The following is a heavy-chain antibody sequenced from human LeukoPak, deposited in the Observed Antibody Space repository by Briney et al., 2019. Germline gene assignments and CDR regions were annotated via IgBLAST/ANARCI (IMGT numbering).Heavy chain of an antibody. J-gene: IGHJ4*02. CDR3: ARYPTHDSTEGY. CDR1: GFTFSSYS. V-gene: IGHV3-21*01. Sequence: GGSLRLSCAASGFTFSSYSMNWVRQAPGKGLEWVSSISSSSSYIYYAGSVKGRFTISRDNAKNSLYLQMNSLRAEDTAVYYCARYPTHDSTEGYWGQGTLVTVSS. D-gene: IGHD3-22*01. CDR2: ISSSSSYI.